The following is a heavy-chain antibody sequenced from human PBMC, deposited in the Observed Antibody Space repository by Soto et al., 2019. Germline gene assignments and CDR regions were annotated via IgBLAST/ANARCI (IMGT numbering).Heavy chain of an antibody. CDR2: IYYSGST. J-gene: IGHJ3*02. D-gene: IGHD4-17*01. CDR3: ARQGRLRRGWDDAFDI. Sequence: SETLSLTCTVSGGSISSSSYYWGWIRQPPGKGLEWIGSIYYSGSTYYNPSLKSRVTISVDTSKNQFSLKLSSVTAADTAVYYCARQGRLRRGWDDAFDIWGQGTMVTVSS. CDR1: GGSISSSSYY. V-gene: IGHV4-39*01.